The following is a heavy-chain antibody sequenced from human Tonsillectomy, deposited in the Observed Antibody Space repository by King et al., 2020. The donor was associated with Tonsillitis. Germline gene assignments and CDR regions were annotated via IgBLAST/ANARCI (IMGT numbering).Heavy chain of an antibody. J-gene: IGHJ4*02. CDR2: IYSAGSST. V-gene: IGHV3-23*03. D-gene: IGHD3-22*01. CDR1: GFTFSSYA. CDR3: AKDREGHYYDSSVYFPFDY. Sequence: VQLVESGGGLVQPGGSLRLSCAASGFTFSSYAMSWVRQAPGKGLEWVSVIYSAGSSTYYADSVKGRFTISRDNSKYTLYLQMNSLRAEDTAVYYCAKDREGHYYDSSVYFPFDYWGQGTLVTVSS.